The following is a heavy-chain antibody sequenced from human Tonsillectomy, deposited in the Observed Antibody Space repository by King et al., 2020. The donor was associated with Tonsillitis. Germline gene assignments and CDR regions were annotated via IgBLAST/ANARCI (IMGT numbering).Heavy chain of an antibody. D-gene: IGHD6-13*01. Sequence: QLQESGPGLVKPSETLSLTCTVSGDSISSYYWSWLRQPPGKGLEWIGNIYYSGSTNYNPSLKSRVTISVDTSKSQFSLKVRSVSAADTAAYYCARGLAAADPFDYWGQGTLVSVSS. J-gene: IGHJ4*02. CDR2: IYYSGST. CDR3: ARGLAAADPFDY. V-gene: IGHV4-59*01. CDR1: GDSISSYY.